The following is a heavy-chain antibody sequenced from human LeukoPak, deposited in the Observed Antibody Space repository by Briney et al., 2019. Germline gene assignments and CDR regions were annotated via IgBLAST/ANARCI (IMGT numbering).Heavy chain of an antibody. J-gene: IGHJ6*02. CDR3: AREDVVLVDAVRYYYYGMDV. CDR2: INPSGGST. Sequence: ASVKVSCKASGYNFISYYMHWVRQAPGQGLEWMGIINPSGGSTSYAQKFQDRVTTTRDTSTSTVYMELSSLKSEDTAVYYCAREDVVLVDAVRYYYYGMDVWGQGTTVTVS. CDR1: GYNFISYY. V-gene: IGHV1-46*01. D-gene: IGHD2-8*01.